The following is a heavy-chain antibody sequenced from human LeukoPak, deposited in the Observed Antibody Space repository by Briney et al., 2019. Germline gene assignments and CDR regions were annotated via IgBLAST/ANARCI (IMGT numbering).Heavy chain of an antibody. CDR2: IIPIFGIA. D-gene: IGHD3-10*01. CDR1: GGTFSSYA. Sequence: SVKVSCKASGGTFSSYAISWVRQAPGQGLEWMGRIIPIFGIANYAQKFQERVTITRDMSTSTAYMELSSLRSEDTAVYYCAAVGGLLWFGELLGGFDPWGQGTLVTVSS. V-gene: IGHV1-69*04. CDR3: AAVGGLLWFGELLGGFDP. J-gene: IGHJ5*02.